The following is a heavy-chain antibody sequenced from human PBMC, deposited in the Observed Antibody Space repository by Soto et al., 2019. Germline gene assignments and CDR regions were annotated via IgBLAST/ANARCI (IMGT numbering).Heavy chain of an antibody. CDR1: GDSVSSNSAA. V-gene: IGHV6-1*01. J-gene: IGHJ5*02. CDR3: ARDKSIAAALYNWFDP. Sequence: SQTLSLTCAISGDSVSSNSAAWNWIRQSPSRGLEWLGRTYYRSKWYNDYAVSVKSRITITPDTSKNQFSLQLNSVTPEDTAVYYCARDKSIAAALYNWFDPWGQGTLVTVSS. D-gene: IGHD6-13*01. CDR2: TYYRSKWYN.